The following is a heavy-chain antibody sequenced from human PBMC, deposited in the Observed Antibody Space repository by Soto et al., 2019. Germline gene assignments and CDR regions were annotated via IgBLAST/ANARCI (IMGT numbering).Heavy chain of an antibody. V-gene: IGHV1-46*01. CDR1: GYTFTSYY. Sequence: GASVKVSCKASGYTFTSYYMHWVRQAPGQGLEWMGIINPSGGSTSYAQKFQGRVTMTRDTSTSTVYMELSSLRSEDTAVYYCARGYCISTSCYKPFDYWGQGTLVTVSS. CDR2: INPSGGST. CDR3: ARGYCISTSCYKPFDY. J-gene: IGHJ4*02. D-gene: IGHD2-2*02.